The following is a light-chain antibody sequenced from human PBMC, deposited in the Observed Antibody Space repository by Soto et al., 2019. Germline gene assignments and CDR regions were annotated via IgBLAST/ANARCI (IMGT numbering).Light chain of an antibody. CDR2: DVS. V-gene: IGLV2-11*01. J-gene: IGLJ3*02. CDR1: SSDVGGFYF. Sequence: QSALTQPRSVSGSPGQSVAISCTATSSDVGGFYFVSWYQQHPGTAPKLVIYDVSKRPSGVPDRFSGSRSGDTASLTISGLQAEDEADYYCCLDTASCSVFGGGTKLTVL. CDR3: CLDTASCSV.